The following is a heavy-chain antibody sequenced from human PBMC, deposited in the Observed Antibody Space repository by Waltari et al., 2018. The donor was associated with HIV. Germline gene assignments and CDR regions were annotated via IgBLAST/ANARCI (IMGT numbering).Heavy chain of an antibody. CDR2: IYTSGIT. D-gene: IGHD2-2*01. CDR1: GGSISSGSYY. CDR3: ARESYCSSTSCHYYYYYGMDV. J-gene: IGHJ6*02. Sequence: QVQLQESGPGLVKPSQTLSLTCTVSGGSISSGSYYWSWIRQPAGKGLEWIGRIYTSGITNYNPSLKSRVTISVDTSKNQFSLKLSSVTAADTAVYYCARESYCSSTSCHYYYYYGMDVWGQGTTVTVSS. V-gene: IGHV4-61*02.